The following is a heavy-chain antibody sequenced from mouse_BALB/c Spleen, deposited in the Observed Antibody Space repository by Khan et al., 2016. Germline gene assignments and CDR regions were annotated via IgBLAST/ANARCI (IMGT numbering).Heavy chain of an antibody. CDR2: ISTYYGDA. V-gene: IGHV1S137*01. J-gene: IGHJ3*01. Sequence: SFKGSDYTFTDYAMHWVKQSHSKSLEWTGVISTYYGDATYNQKFKGKATMTVDKYSSTDYMELARLTSEDSAMYYCTRVCGKFLFASWGQGTLVTVSA. CDR1: DYTFTDYA. CDR3: TRVCGKFLFAS. D-gene: IGHD1-1*02.